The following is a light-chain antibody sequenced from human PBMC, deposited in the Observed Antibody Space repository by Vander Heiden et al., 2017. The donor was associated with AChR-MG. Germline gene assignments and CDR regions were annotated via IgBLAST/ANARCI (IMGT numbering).Light chain of an antibody. CDR3: QQYGSSPQT. CDR2: GAS. V-gene: IGKV3-20*01. Sequence: EIVLTQSPGPLSLSPGDTATLACRASKSVSSSYLAWYQQKPGQAPRLLIYGASSRATGIPDRFSGSGSGTDFTLTISRLEPEDFAVYYCQQYGSSPQTFGQGTKVEIK. J-gene: IGKJ1*01. CDR1: KSVSSSY.